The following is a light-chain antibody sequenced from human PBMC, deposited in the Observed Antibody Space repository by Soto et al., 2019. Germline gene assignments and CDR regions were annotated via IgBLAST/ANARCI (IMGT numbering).Light chain of an antibody. J-gene: IGKJ1*01. CDR2: RAS. Sequence: EILMTQSPATLSVSPGERATLSCRASQSLNGNLAWYQQKPGQAPRLLISRASTSATDIPARFTGSGSGTEFTLTIDSLQSEDFAVYYCQQYNYWPSFGQGTKVEIK. CDR3: QQYNYWPS. CDR1: QSLNGN. V-gene: IGKV3-15*01.